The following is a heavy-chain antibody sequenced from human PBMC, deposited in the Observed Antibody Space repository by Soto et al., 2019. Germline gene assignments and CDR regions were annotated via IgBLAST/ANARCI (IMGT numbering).Heavy chain of an antibody. CDR1: GFTFSSYS. V-gene: IGHV3-21*01. J-gene: IGHJ2*01. Sequence: GGSLRLSCAASGFTFSSYSMNWVRQAPGKGLEWVSSISSSSSYIYYADSVKGRFTISRDNAKNSLYLQMNSLRAEDTAVYYCARDMGEYSYGYGSGYFDLCGRGTLVTVSS. D-gene: IGHD5-18*01. CDR2: ISSSSSYI. CDR3: ARDMGEYSYGYGSGYFDL.